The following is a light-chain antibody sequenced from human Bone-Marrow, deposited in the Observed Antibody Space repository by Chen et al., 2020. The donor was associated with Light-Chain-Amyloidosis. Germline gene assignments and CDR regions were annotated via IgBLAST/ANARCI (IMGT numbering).Light chain of an antibody. Sequence: QSALTQPASVSGSPGQSITISCSGTSTDIGGYNYVSWYQQPPGPAPKLVIYEVSIRPSGVSVRFSGSKSGPTAALTISGRQAEYEAEYFCSANTINDWVVGAGTTVTGL. CDR2: EVS. J-gene: IGLJ3*02. V-gene: IGLV2-14*01. CDR1: STDIGGYNY. CDR3: SANTINDWV.